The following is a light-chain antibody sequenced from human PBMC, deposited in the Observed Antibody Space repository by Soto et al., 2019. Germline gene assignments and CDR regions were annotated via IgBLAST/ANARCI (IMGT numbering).Light chain of an antibody. CDR3: LQYYNTPRT. Sequence: DIVMTQSPDSLAVSLGERATINCKSSQSILYSSNNKNYLAWYQXKPGQPPKXXIYWASTRESGVPDRFSGSGSGTDLTITISSLQAEDVEVYFCLQYYNTPRTFGQGTKVDIK. CDR2: WAS. V-gene: IGKV4-1*01. CDR1: QSILYSSNNKNY. J-gene: IGKJ1*01.